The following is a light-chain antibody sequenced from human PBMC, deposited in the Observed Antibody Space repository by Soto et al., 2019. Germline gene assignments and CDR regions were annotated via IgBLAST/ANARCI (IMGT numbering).Light chain of an antibody. CDR2: DVS. J-gene: IGLJ1*01. CDR3: SSYTSRRTYV. CDR1: SSDVGGYNY. Sequence: VLTQPASVSGSPGQSITISCTGTSSDVGGYNYVSWYQQHPGKAPKLIIYDVSNRPSGVSNRFSGSKSGNTASLTISGLQAEDEGDYYCSSYTSRRTYVFGTGTKVTVL. V-gene: IGLV2-14*01.